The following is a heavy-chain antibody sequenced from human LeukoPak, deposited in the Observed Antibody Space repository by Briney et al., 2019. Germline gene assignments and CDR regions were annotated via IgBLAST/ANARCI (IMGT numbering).Heavy chain of an antibody. V-gene: IGHV4-59*08. CDR2: IYYSGST. Sequence: SETLSLTCTVSGVSVSGYYWSWIRQPPGKGLEWIAYIYYSGSTSYNPSLKSRVTISVDTSKNQFSLRLSSVTAADTAVYYCARRARWAQDFDYWGQGTLVAVSS. CDR3: ARRARWAQDFDY. J-gene: IGHJ4*02. CDR1: GVSVSGYY. D-gene: IGHD5-24*01.